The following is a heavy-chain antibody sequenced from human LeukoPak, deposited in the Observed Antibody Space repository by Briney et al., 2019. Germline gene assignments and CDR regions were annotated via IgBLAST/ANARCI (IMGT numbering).Heavy chain of an antibody. CDR2: IYYSGST. CDR1: GGSISSSSYY. Sequence: SETLSLTCTVSGGSISSSSYYWGWIRQPPGKGLEWIGSIYYSGSTYYNPSLKSRVTISVDTSKSQFSLKLSSVTAADTAVYYCASRETPNYCDSSGYIPDDYWGQGTLVTVSS. CDR3: ASRETPNYCDSSGYIPDDY. V-gene: IGHV4-39*01. J-gene: IGHJ4*02. D-gene: IGHD3-22*01.